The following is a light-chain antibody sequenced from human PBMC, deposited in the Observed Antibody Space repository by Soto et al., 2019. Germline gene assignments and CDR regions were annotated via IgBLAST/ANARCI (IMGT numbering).Light chain of an antibody. J-gene: IGLJ3*02. CDR1: RGDIGGYNF. V-gene: IGLV2-14*03. Sequence: QSVLTQPASVSGPPGQPITISCTGTRGDIGGYNFVSWYQQHPGKAPKLMLYDVSYRPSGVSNRFSGSKSGNTASLTISGLQAEDEADDFCSSYTSSSTLWVFGGGTKLTVL. CDR2: DVS. CDR3: SSYTSSSTLWV.